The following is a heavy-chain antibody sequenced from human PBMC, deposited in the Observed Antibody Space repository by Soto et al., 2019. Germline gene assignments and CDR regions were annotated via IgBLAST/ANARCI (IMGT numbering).Heavy chain of an antibody. CDR3: ARDYGSSGKAPWAPNWFDP. CDR1: GGTFSSYA. V-gene: IGHV1-69*01. Sequence: QVQLVQSGAEVKKPGSSVKVSCKAPGGTFSSYAISWVRQAPGQGLEWMGGIIPIFGTANYAQKFQGRVTITADESTSTAYMELSSLRSEDTAVYYCARDYGSSGKAPWAPNWFDPWGQGTLVTVSS. CDR2: IIPIFGTA. D-gene: IGHD3-22*01. J-gene: IGHJ5*02.